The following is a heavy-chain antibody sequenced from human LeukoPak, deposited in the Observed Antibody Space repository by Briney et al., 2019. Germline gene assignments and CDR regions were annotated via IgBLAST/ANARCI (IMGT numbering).Heavy chain of an antibody. J-gene: IGHJ6*03. CDR3: AREQDLYYYYYYYMDV. CDR2: INAGNGNT. Sequence: ASVKVSCKASGYTFTSYVIHWVRQAPGQRLEWMGWINAGNGNTKYSQEFQDRVTITRDTSASTAYMELSSLRSEDTAVYYCAREQDLYYYYYYYMDVWGKGTTVTISS. V-gene: IGHV1-3*03. CDR1: GYTFTSYV.